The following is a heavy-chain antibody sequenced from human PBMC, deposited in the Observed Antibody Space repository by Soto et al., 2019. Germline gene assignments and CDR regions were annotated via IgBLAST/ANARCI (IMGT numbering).Heavy chain of an antibody. CDR3: ARGSYYSGWV. Sequence: SQTLSLTFAISGDSVSSTSTAWSWIRQSPSRGLEWLGRTYYRSKWYSDYAVSVKSRITINPDTSKNQFSLQLNSVTPEDTAVYYCARGSYYSGWVWGQRNLVTVYS. V-gene: IGHV6-1*01. D-gene: IGHD6-19*01. CDR2: TYYRSKWYS. J-gene: IGHJ4*02. CDR1: GDSVSSTSTA.